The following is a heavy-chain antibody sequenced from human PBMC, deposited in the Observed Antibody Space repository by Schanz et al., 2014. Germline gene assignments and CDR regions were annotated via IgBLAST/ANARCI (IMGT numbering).Heavy chain of an antibody. V-gene: IGHV1-2*02. D-gene: IGHD6-13*01. CDR3: AGATYSSSWYGGSEYFQH. CDR1: GYTLTAYY. J-gene: IGHJ1*01. Sequence: QVQLVQSGAEVKKPGASVKVSCKASGYTLTAYYMHWVRQAPGQGLEWMGWINPDSGGTNYAQKFQGRVTMTRDMSINTSYMELSRLRSDDSAVYYCAGATYSSSWYGGSEYFQHWGQGTLVTVSS. CDR2: INPDSGGT.